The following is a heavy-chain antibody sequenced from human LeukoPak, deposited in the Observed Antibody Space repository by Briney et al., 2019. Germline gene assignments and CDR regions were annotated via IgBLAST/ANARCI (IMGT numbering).Heavy chain of an antibody. CDR3: ARDSAYYYDSSGYYERGAFDI. CDR2: IIPIFGTA. V-gene: IGHV1-69*15. D-gene: IGHD3-22*01. Sequence: GSSVKVSCKASGGTLSSYAISWVRQAPGQGLEWMGRIIPIFGTANYAQKFQGRVTITADESTSTAYMELSSLRSEDTAVYYCARDSAYYYDSSGYYERGAFDIWGQGTMVTVSS. CDR1: GGTLSSYA. J-gene: IGHJ3*02.